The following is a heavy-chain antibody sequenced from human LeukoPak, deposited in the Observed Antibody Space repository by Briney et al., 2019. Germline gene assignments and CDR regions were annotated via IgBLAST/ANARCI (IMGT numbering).Heavy chain of an antibody. Sequence: ASVKVSCKASGGTFSSYAISWVRQAPGQGLEWMGGIIPIFGTANYAQKFQGRVTITTDESTSTAYMELSSLRSEDTAVYYCARGPTYYYDSSGRNPSYYYYYMDVWGKGTTATVSS. D-gene: IGHD3-22*01. CDR3: ARGPTYYYDSSGRNPSYYYYYMDV. J-gene: IGHJ6*03. CDR1: GGTFSSYA. CDR2: IIPIFGTA. V-gene: IGHV1-69*05.